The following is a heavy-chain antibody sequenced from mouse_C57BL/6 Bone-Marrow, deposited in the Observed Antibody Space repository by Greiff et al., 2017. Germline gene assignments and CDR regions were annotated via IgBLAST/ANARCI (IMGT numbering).Heavy chain of an antibody. CDR1: GYSFTDYN. D-gene: IGHD4-1*01. CDR2: INPNYGTT. J-gene: IGHJ2*01. CDR3: AGTGTRGYFDD. V-gene: IGHV1-39*01. Sequence: VQLQQSGPELVKPGASVKISCKASGYSFTDYNMNWVKQSNGQSLEWIGVINPNYGTTSSNQKFKGKATLTVDPSSSTAYMQLNSLTSEDSAVYYWAGTGTRGYFDDWGQGTTLTVAS.